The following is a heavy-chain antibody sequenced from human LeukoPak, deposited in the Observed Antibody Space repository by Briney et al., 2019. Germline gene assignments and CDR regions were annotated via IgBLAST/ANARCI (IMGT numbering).Heavy chain of an antibody. Sequence: SETLSLTCAVYGGSFSGYYWSWIRHPPGKGLEWIGEINHSGSTNYNPSLKSRVTISVDTSTNQSSLKLSSVTAADTAVYYCAREIFGESGYWGQGTLVTVSS. CDR3: AREIFGESGY. D-gene: IGHD3-3*01. CDR1: GGSFSGYY. CDR2: INHSGST. V-gene: IGHV4-34*01. J-gene: IGHJ4*02.